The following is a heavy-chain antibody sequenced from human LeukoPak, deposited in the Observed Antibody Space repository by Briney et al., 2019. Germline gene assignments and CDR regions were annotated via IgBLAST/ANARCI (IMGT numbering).Heavy chain of an antibody. CDR1: GFTFSSYW. CDR2: INSDGSST. V-gene: IGHV3-74*01. CDR3: AREGSSGYYPDYYYYVDV. J-gene: IGHJ6*03. D-gene: IGHD3-22*01. Sequence: GGSLRLSCAASGFTFSSYWMHWVRQAPGKGLVWVSRINSDGSSTSYADSVKGRFTISRDNAKNTLYLQMNSLRAEDTAVYYCAREGSSGYYPDYYYYVDVWGKGTTVTVSS.